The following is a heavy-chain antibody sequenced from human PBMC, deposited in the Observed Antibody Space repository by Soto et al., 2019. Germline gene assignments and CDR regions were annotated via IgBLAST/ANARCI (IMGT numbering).Heavy chain of an antibody. D-gene: IGHD6-6*01. CDR2: INDSGDT. V-gene: IGHV3-23*01. J-gene: IGHJ4*02. CDR3: AIRVADSSSSAYFDL. Sequence: PVGSLRLSCAASGFTFSSYGMSWVRQAPGKGLEWVSSINDSGDTYYGDSVKGRFTISRDNSKNTLYLQVNSLSAEDTAVYYCAIRVADSSSSAYFDLCAQRNLV. CDR1: GFTFSSYG.